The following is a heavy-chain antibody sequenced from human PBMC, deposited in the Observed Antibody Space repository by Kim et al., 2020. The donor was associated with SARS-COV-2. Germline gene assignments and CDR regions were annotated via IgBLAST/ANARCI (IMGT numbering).Heavy chain of an antibody. CDR2: INAGNGNT. D-gene: IGHD3-22*01. CDR3: ARDSSGYYYDSSGMGH. Sequence: ASVKVSCKASGYTFTSYAMHWVRQAPGQRLEWMGWINAGNGNTKYSQKFQGRVTITRDTSASTAYMELSSLRSEDTAVYYCARDSSGYYYDSSGMGHWGQGTLVTVSS. V-gene: IGHV1-3*01. CDR1: GYTFTSYA. J-gene: IGHJ4*02.